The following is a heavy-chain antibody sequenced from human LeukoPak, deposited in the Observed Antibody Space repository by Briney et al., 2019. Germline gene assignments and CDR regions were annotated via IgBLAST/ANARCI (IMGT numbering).Heavy chain of an antibody. V-gene: IGHV3-7*01. D-gene: IGHD6-19*01. CDR3: ARSLRVAVAASY. Sequence: GGSLRLSCVASGFIFSSYWMSWVRQAPGKGLEWVANIKQDGSEKYYVDSLKGRFTISRDNAKNSLYLQMNSLTDEDTAIYYCARSLRVAVAASYWGQGTLVTVSS. J-gene: IGHJ4*02. CDR2: IKQDGSEK. CDR1: GFIFSSYW.